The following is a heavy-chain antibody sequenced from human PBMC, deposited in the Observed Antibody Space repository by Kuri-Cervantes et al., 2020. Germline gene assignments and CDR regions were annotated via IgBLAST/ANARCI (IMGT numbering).Heavy chain of an antibody. J-gene: IGHJ5*02. CDR3: ARSGGGAARPGNWFDP. CDR1: GFTFDDYG. Sequence: GESLKISCAASGFTFDDYGMSWVRQGPGKGLEWVSGINWNGGSTGYADSVKGRLTISRDNAKNSLYLQMNSLRAEDTALYYCARSGGGAARPGNWFDPWGQGTLVTVSS. CDR2: INWNGGST. V-gene: IGHV3-20*04. D-gene: IGHD6-6*01.